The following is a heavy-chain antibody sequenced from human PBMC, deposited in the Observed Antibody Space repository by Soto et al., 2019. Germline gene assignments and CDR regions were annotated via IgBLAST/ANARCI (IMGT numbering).Heavy chain of an antibody. V-gene: IGHV4-31*03. J-gene: IGHJ4*02. Sequence: QVQLQEAGPGLVKPSQTLSLTCTVSGGSISSGGYYWSWIRQPPGKGLEWIGYIYYSGRTYYNPSLKSRVTISVDTSKNQFSLKLSSVTAADTAVYYCARDSSSVSFGYWGQGTLVTVSS. D-gene: IGHD3-16*01. CDR3: ARDSSSVSFGY. CDR2: IYYSGRT. CDR1: GGSISSGGYY.